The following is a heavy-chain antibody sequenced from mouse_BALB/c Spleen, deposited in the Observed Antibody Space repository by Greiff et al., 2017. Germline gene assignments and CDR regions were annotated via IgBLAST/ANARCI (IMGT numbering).Heavy chain of an antibody. J-gene: IGHJ2*01. D-gene: IGHD2-14*01. CDR3: AGRYDEGYFDY. CDR1: GYAFSSYW. Sequence: QVQLQQSGAELVRPGSSVKISCKASGYAFSSYWMNWVKQRPGQGLEWIGQIYPGDGDTNYNGKFKGKATLTADKSSSTAYMQLSSLTSEDSAVYFCAGRYDEGYFDYWGQGTTLTVSS. CDR2: IYPGDGDT. V-gene: IGHV1-80*01.